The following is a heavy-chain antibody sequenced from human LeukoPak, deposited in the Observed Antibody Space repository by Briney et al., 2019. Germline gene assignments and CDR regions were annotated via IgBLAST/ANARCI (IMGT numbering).Heavy chain of an antibody. Sequence: SETLSLTCTVSGGSISSYYWSWIRQPPGKGLEWIGYIYYSGSTNYNPSLKSRVTISVDTSKNQFSLKLSSVTAADTAVYYCAKEMATEDAFDIWGQGTMATVSS. CDR1: GGSISSYY. D-gene: IGHD5-24*01. CDR3: AKEMATEDAFDI. V-gene: IGHV4-59*08. CDR2: IYYSGST. J-gene: IGHJ3*02.